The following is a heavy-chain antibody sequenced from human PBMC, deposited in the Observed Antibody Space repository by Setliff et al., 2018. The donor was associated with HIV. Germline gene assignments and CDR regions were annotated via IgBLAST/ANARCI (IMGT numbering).Heavy chain of an antibody. V-gene: IGHV4-39*01. CDR2: FYYNGDS. CDR3: ARQVKYSSSPLHFDS. J-gene: IGHJ4*02. D-gene: IGHD6-13*01. Sequence: SETLSLTCTVSGDSVNDRSYFWGWIRQPPGKGLEWIGTFYYNGDSRYNPSLKSRVTISVDTPKNQFSLRLDSVTAADTAIHYCARQVKYSSSPLHFDSWGQGTLVTVSS. CDR1: GDSVNDRSYF.